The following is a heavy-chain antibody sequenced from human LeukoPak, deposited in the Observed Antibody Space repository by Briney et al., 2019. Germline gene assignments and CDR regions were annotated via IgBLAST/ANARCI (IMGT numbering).Heavy chain of an antibody. V-gene: IGHV3-23*01. Sequence: GGPLRLSCAASGFSFGSHPMNWVRQAPGKGLEWVSGITGSGDYTYYIDSVQGRFTISRDNSKNTLFLQMNSLRAEDTAVCYCARGVMAARLYYFDYWGRGILVTVSS. J-gene: IGHJ4*02. D-gene: IGHD2-21*01. CDR2: ITGSGDYT. CDR3: ARGVMAARLYYFDY. CDR1: GFSFGSHP.